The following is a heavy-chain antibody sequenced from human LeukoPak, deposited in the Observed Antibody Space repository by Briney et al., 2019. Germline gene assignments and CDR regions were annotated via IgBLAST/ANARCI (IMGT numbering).Heavy chain of an antibody. V-gene: IGHV1-18*01. CDR1: GYTFTSYG. Sequence: ASVKVSCKASGYTFTSYGISWVRQAPGQGLEWIGWISAYNGNTNYAQKLQGRVTMTTDTSTSTAYMELRSLRSDDTAVYYCARTDCSSTSCYRGIDYWGQGTLVTVSS. CDR2: ISAYNGNT. J-gene: IGHJ4*02. CDR3: ARTDCSSTSCYRGIDY. D-gene: IGHD2-2*01.